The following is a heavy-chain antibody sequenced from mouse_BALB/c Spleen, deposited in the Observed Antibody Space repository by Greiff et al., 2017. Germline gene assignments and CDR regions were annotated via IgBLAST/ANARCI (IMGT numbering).Heavy chain of an antibody. V-gene: IGHV1-82*01. Sequence: QVQLQQSGPELVKPGASVKISCKASGYAFSSSWMNWVKQRPGQGLEWIGRIYPGDGDTNYNGKFKGKATLTADKSSSTAYMQLSSLTSVDSAVYFCARGYGNYEAMDYWGQGTSVTVSS. J-gene: IGHJ4*01. CDR1: GYAFSSSW. CDR3: ARGYGNYEAMDY. D-gene: IGHD2-1*01. CDR2: IYPGDGDT.